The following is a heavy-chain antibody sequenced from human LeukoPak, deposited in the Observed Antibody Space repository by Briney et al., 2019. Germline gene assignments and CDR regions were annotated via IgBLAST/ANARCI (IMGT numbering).Heavy chain of an antibody. Sequence: ASVKVSCKASGYTFTSYDINWVRQATGQGLEWMGWMNPNSGNTGYAQKFQGRVTMTRNTSISTAYMELSSLRSEDTAVYYCAKDPNLYDSSGYYSVGHAFDIWGQGTMVTVSS. CDR1: GYTFTSYD. D-gene: IGHD3-22*01. J-gene: IGHJ3*02. V-gene: IGHV1-8*01. CDR2: MNPNSGNT. CDR3: AKDPNLYDSSGYYSVGHAFDI.